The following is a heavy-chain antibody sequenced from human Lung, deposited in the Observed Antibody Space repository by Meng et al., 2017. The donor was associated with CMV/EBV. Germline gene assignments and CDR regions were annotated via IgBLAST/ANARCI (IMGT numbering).Heavy chain of an antibody. CDR3: AQDSRSEYQPFDY. Sequence: YVMNWGRQATGKGRGWGSSRDGGGSDANYAARVKGRLTISRDNSKTTLFLQMNSLRGDETAIYHCAQDSRSEYQPFDYWGQGSLVTVSS. CDR2: RDGGGSDA. V-gene: IGHV3-23*01. J-gene: IGHJ4*02. CDR1: YV. D-gene: IGHD2-2*01.